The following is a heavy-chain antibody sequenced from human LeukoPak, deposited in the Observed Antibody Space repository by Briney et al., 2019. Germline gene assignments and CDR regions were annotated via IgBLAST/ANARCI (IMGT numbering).Heavy chain of an antibody. CDR1: GGSISSYY. CDR3: ARGFHELPYYFDY. CDR2: INYSGST. V-gene: IGHV4-59*01. D-gene: IGHD4-23*01. J-gene: IGHJ4*02. Sequence: NPSETLSLTCTVSGGSISSYYWTWIRQPPGKGLEWMGYINYSGSTNYNPSLRSRVTISVDKSKNQFSLKLSSVTAADTAAYYCARGFHELPYYFDYWGQGTLVTVSS.